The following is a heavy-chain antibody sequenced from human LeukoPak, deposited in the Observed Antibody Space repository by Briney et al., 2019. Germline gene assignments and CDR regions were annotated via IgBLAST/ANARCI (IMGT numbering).Heavy chain of an antibody. CDR2: LSGSGGGT. CDR3: AKDPYGTRYFDY. CDR1: GFTFSRNA. D-gene: IGHD2-2*01. Sequence: PGGSLRLSCAASGFTFSRNALSWVRQAPGKGLEWVSSLSGSGGGTYYADSVKGRFTISRDNAKNTVYLQMNSLRAEDTAVYYCAKDPYGTRYFDYWGQGTLVTDSS. V-gene: IGHV3-23*01. J-gene: IGHJ4*02.